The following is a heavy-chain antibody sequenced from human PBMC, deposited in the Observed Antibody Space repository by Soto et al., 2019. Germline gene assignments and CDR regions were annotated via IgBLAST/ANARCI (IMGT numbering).Heavy chain of an antibody. J-gene: IGHJ4*02. CDR3: ARDLSKEGY. CDR1: GFTFSDYY. V-gene: IGHV3-11*05. CDR2: ISSSSSYT. Sequence: LRLSCAASGFTFSDYYMSWIRQAPGKGLEWVSYISSSSSYTNYADSVKGRFTISRDNAKNSLYLQMNSLRAEDTAVYYCARDLSKEGYWGQGTLVAVSS.